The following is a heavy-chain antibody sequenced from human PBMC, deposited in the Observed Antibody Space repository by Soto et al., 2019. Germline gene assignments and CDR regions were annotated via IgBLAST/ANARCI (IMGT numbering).Heavy chain of an antibody. V-gene: IGHV2-5*01. CDR2: IYWNDDK. D-gene: IGHD6-19*01. CDR1: GFSLRTSGVG. CDR3: AKSGSSGWYGWFDP. J-gene: IGHJ5*02. Sequence: SCPTLANPTQTLTLTCNFSGFSLRTSGVGVGWIRQPPGKALEWLGFIYWNDDKRYSPSLKSRLTITKDTSKNQVVLTMTNMDPVDTATYYCAKSGSSGWYGWFDPWGQGTLVTVSS.